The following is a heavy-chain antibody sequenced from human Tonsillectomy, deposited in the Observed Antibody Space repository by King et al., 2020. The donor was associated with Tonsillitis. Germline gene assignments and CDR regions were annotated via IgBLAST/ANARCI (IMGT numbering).Heavy chain of an antibody. CDR2: ISGSGDST. CDR3: GKDRDYYSSGSYSVNDDY. D-gene: IGHD3-10*01. CDR1: GFTFSNYA. Sequence: EVQLVESGGGLVQPGGSLRLSCAASGFTFSNYAMSWVRQAPGKGLEWVSAISGSGDSTYYADSVKGRFTISRDNSKTTLYLQMNSLRVEDTAVYYCGKDRDYYSSGSYSVNDDYWGQGTLVTVSS. V-gene: IGHV3-23*04. J-gene: IGHJ4*02.